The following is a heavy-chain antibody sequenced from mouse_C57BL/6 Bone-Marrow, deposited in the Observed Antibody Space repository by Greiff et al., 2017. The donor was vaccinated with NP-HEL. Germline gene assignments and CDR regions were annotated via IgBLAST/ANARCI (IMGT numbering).Heavy chain of an antibody. D-gene: IGHD4-1*01. CDR1: GYTFTSYG. CDR3: ASRTGTRYFDV. CDR2: IYPRSGNT. V-gene: IGHV1-81*01. Sequence: QVQLKESGAELARPGASVKLSCKASGYTFTSYGISWVKQRTGQGLEWIGEIYPRSGNTYYNEKIKGKATLTADKSSSTAYMELRSLTSEDSAVYFCASRTGTRYFDVWGTGTTVTVSS. J-gene: IGHJ1*03.